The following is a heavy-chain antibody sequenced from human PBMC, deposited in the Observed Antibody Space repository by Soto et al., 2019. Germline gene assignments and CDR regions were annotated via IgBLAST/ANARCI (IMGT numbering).Heavy chain of an antibody. CDR2: ISYDGSHK. V-gene: IGHV3-30*18. CDR3: AKALVKTSTRPAD. CDR1: GFNFSTYG. J-gene: IGHJ4*02. Sequence: HVQLVESGGGVVQPGRSLRLSCAVSGFNFSTYGMHWVRQAPGKGLEWVAVISYDGSHKAFADSVKGRIAISRDNSKNTFFLKINSQREGNTAVYYCAKALVKTSTRPADGGKGPLVPVSS. D-gene: IGHD2-15*01.